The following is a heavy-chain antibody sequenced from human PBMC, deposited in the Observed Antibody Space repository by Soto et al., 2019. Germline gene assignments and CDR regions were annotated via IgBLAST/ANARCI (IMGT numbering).Heavy chain of an antibody. CDR2: IWYDGSNQ. Sequence: QVQLVESGGGVVQPGRSLRLSCAASGFTFSSYAMHWVRQAPGKGLEWVALIWYDGSNQYYADSVKGRFTISRDNSKNTLDLQKNSLRAEDTAVYYCARDRSEHYFGSGGYPSYGMDVWGQGTTVTVSS. V-gene: IGHV3-33*01. J-gene: IGHJ6*02. CDR3: ARDRSEHYFGSGGYPSYGMDV. D-gene: IGHD3-10*01. CDR1: GFTFSSYA.